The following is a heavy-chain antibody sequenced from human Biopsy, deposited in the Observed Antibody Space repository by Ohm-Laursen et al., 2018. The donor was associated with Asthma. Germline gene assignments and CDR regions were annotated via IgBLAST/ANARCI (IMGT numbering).Heavy chain of an antibody. V-gene: IGHV3-74*01. D-gene: IGHD6-19*01. J-gene: IGHJ4*02. CDR3: ARDSYSSGLYDDFES. Sequence: GSLRLSCAASGLTFSDYWMHWVRQAPGKGLEWVSRVKGDGRRTSYADSVKGRFTISRDNAKNTLYLQMNGLRAEDTAVYYCARDSYSSGLYDDFESWGQGTLVTASS. CDR1: GLTFSDYW. CDR2: VKGDGRRT.